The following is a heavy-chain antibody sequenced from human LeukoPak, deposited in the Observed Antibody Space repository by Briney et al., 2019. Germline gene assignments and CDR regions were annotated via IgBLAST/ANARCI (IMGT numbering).Heavy chain of an antibody. CDR1: GYTFTGYY. Sequence: GASVKVSCKASGYTFTGYYMHWVRQAPGQGLEWLGWINPDSGGTNYAQKFQGRVTMTRDTSISTAYMELSRLRSDDTAVYYCARDPLDDFWSVSSNSWFDPWGQGTLVTVSS. V-gene: IGHV1-2*02. J-gene: IGHJ5*02. D-gene: IGHD3-3*01. CDR2: INPDSGGT. CDR3: ARDPLDDFWSVSSNSWFDP.